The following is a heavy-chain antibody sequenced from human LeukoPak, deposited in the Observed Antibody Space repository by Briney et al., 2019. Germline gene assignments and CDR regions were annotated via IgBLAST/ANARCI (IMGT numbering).Heavy chain of an antibody. D-gene: IGHD3-22*01. CDR2: IWYDGSNK. Sequence: PGGSLRLSCAASGFTFSSYGMHWVRQAPGKGLEWVAVIWYDGSNKYYADSVKGRFTISRDNSKNTLYLQMNSLRAEDTAVYCCAREGVRVIVGRGTYYFDYWGQGTLVTVSS. CDR1: GFTFSSYG. CDR3: AREGVRVIVGRGTYYFDY. V-gene: IGHV3-33*01. J-gene: IGHJ4*02.